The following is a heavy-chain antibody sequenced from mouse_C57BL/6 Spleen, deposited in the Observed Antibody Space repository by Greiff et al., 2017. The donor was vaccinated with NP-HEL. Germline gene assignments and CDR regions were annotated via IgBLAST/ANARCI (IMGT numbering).Heavy chain of an antibody. CDR1: GYSFTGYY. CDR3: ARSYYYGPFDY. V-gene: IGHV1-42*01. D-gene: IGHD1-1*01. CDR2: INPSTGGT. Sequence: VQLKESGPELVKPGASVKISCKASGYSFTGYYMNWVKQSPEKSLEWIGEINPSTGGTTYNQKFKAKATLTVDKSSSTAYMQLKSLTSEDSAVYYCARSYYYGPFDYWGQGTTLTVSS. J-gene: IGHJ2*01.